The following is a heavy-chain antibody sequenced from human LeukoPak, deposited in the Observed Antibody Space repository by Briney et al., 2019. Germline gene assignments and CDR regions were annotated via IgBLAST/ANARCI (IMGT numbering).Heavy chain of an antibody. CDR1: GGSISSYY. CDR3: ARKRKKTYYFWSGYHKKPYYYYYMDV. D-gene: IGHD3-3*01. V-gene: IGHV4-4*07. Sequence: PSETLSLTCTVSGGSISSYYWSWIRQPAGKGLEWIGRIYTSGSTNYNPSLKSRVTMSVDTSKNQFSLKLSSVTAAATAGYYYARKRKKTYYFWSGYHKKPYYYYYMDVWGKGTTVTVSS. CDR2: IYTSGST. J-gene: IGHJ6*03.